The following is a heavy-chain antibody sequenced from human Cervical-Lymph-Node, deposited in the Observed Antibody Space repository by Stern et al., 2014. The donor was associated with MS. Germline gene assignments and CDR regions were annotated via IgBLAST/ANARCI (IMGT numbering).Heavy chain of an antibody. V-gene: IGHV1-2*02. J-gene: IGHJ4*02. D-gene: IGHD2-2*01. CDR2: INPYSGAT. CDR1: GYTFTGYY. CDR3: ARGGAVVPAAMQNY. Sequence: VQLVESGAEVKKPGASVKVSCKASGYTFTGYYLHWVRQAPGQGLEWMGWINPYSGATNYAQNFQGRVTMTRDTSISTGYMEMSQLRTGDPGVYYCARGGAVVPAAMQNYWGQGTLVTVSS.